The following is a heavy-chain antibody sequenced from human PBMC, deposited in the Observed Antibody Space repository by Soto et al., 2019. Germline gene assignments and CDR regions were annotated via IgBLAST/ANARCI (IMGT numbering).Heavy chain of an antibody. V-gene: IGHV3-23*01. Sequence: EVQLLESGGGLVQPGGSLRLSCAASGFTFGSYALSWVRQAPGQALEWVSVIGATGVPYYADSAKGRFTISRDNSKNTLYLQMGSRRTEDTALYYCANAVTRYGDLDYWGPGALVTGSS. CDR1: GFTFGSYA. D-gene: IGHD4-17*01. J-gene: IGHJ4*02. CDR2: IGATGVP. CDR3: ANAVTRYGDLDY.